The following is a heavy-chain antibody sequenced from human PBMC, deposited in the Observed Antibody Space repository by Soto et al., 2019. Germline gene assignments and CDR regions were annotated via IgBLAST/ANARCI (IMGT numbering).Heavy chain of an antibody. CDR3: ANSHGRLPRYYMAV. V-gene: IGHV3-23*01. CDR2: ISGSGGST. CDR1: GFTFSSYA. J-gene: IGHJ6*03. Sequence: GGSLRLSCAASGFTFSSYAMSWVRQAPGKGLEWVSAISGSGGSTYYADSVKGRFTISRDNSKNTLYLQMNSLRAEDTAVYYSANSHGRLPRYYMAVWGKGTAVPVSS.